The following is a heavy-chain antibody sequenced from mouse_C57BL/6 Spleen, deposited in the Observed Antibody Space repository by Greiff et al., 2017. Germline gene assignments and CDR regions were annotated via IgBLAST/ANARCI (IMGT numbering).Heavy chain of an antibody. D-gene: IGHD1-1*01. CDR2: INPGSGGT. Sequence: QVQLQQSGAELVRPGTSVKVSCKASGYAFTNYLIEWVKQRPGQGLEWIGVINPGSGGTNYNEKFKGKATLTADKSSSTAYMQLSSLTSEDSAVYFCARGGYYAYFDYWGQGTTLTVSS. V-gene: IGHV1-54*01. CDR1: GYAFTNYL. CDR3: ARGGYYAYFDY. J-gene: IGHJ2*01.